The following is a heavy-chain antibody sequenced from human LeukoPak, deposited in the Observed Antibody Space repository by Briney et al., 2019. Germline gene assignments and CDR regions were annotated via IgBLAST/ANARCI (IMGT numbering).Heavy chain of an antibody. CDR3: ARVRSGVSDMGYYFNYMDV. Sequence: ASVKVSCKASGYTFTSYDINWVRQATGQGLEWMGWMNPNSGNTGYAQKFQGRVTMTRNTSISTAYMELSSLRSEDTAVYYCARVRSGVSDMGYYFNYMDVWGKGTTVTVSS. V-gene: IGHV1-8*01. CDR1: GYTFTSYD. CDR2: MNPNSGNT. D-gene: IGHD3-9*01. J-gene: IGHJ6*03.